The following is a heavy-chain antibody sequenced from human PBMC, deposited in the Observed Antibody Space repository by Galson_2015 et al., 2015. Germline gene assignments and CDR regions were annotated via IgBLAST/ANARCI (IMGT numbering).Heavy chain of an antibody. J-gene: IGHJ4*02. D-gene: IGHD7-27*01. CDR2: ISGRSSFT. CDR3: TRHLGIGSGSPEF. V-gene: IGHV3-21*01. CDR1: GFPFSSYT. Sequence: SLRLSCAASGFPFSSYTMNWVRQAPGKGLQWVSSISGRSSFTFYSDSVKGRFTISSDNAKNSLSLQMNSLRGDDTAVYYCTRHLGIGSGSPEFWGQGTLVAVSS.